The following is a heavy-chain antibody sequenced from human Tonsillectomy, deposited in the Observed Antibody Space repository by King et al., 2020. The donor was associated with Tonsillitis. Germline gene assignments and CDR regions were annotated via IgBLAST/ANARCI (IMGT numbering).Heavy chain of an antibody. CDR3: ARDANYRDADSYYDVFDI. Sequence: EVQLVESGGGLVQPGGSLRLSCAASGFNFRNYWMIWIRQAPGKGLEWVANIKGDGSQKYYVDSVKGRFTISRDNPKNSLYLQMKYLRPEDTAVYYCARDANYRDADSYYDVFDIWGQGTLVTVSS. CDR1: GFNFRNYW. D-gene: IGHD2-21*01. J-gene: IGHJ3*02. V-gene: IGHV3-7*03. CDR2: IKGDGSQK.